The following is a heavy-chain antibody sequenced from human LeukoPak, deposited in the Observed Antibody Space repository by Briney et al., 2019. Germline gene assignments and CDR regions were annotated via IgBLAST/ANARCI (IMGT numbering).Heavy chain of an antibody. D-gene: IGHD2-2*01. V-gene: IGHV3-13*01. Sequence: GGSLRLSCAASGFTFSNYDMHWVRQAIGKGLEWVSAFHTAGDIHYSGSVKGRFATSRENAKNSFYLQMNNLRAGDTAVYYCARGSCSSRSCYKRVNGLDVWGQGTPVPVSS. CDR3: ARGSCSSRSCYKRVNGLDV. J-gene: IGHJ6*02. CDR1: GFTFSNYD. CDR2: FHTAGDI.